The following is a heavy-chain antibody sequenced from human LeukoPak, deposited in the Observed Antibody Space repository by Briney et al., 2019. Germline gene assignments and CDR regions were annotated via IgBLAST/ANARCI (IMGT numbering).Heavy chain of an antibody. D-gene: IGHD3/OR15-3a*01. Sequence: GGSLRLSCAASGFTFNNYYMSWIRQAPGKGLEWLSYVTNSGLTKYYAASVRGRFTISRDNAKNSVYLQMNSLTVEDTAVYYCARALTTDWLHYAFDFWGQGTVVTVSS. CDR2: VTNSGLTK. CDR3: ARALTTDWLHYAFDF. V-gene: IGHV3-11*04. J-gene: IGHJ3*01. CDR1: GFTFNNYY.